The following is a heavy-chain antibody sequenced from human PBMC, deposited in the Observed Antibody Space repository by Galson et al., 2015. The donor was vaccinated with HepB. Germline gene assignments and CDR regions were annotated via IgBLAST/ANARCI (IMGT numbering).Heavy chain of an antibody. V-gene: IGHV3-23*01. CDR1: GFTFSSYA. CDR2: ISGSGGST. CDR3: ATILRPNDH. J-gene: IGHJ4*02. Sequence: SLRLSCAASGFTFSSYAMSWVRQAPGKGLEWVSTISGSGGSTYYADSVKGRFTISRDNSKNTLYLQMNSLTAEDTAVYYCATILRPNDHWGQGTLVTVSS. D-gene: IGHD4-17*01.